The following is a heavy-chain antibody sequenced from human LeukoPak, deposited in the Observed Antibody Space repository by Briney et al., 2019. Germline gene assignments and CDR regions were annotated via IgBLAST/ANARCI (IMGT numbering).Heavy chain of an antibody. CDR2: ISSSSSTI. CDR1: GFTFSSYA. D-gene: IGHD3-22*01. Sequence: GGSLRLSCAASGFTFSSYAMNWVRQAPGKGLEWVSYISSSSSTIYYADSVKGRFTISRANAKNSLYLQMNSLRAEDTAVYYCARGRDYYDSSGYSPIDDAFDIWGQGTMVTVSS. J-gene: IGHJ3*02. V-gene: IGHV3-48*04. CDR3: ARGRDYYDSSGYSPIDDAFDI.